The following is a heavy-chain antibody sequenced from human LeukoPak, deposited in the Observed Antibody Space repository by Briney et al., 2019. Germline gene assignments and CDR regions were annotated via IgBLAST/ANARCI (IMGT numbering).Heavy chain of an antibody. J-gene: IGHJ4*02. Sequence: GGSLRLSCVASGFTFNNFYMSWVRQAPGKGLEWVANIKEDGTEKYYGDSVKGRFTISRDNAKNSLYLQMNSLRAEDTAVYYCARTYSSSWYYFDYWGQGTLVTVSS. CDR3: ARTYSSSWYYFDY. CDR1: GFTFNNFY. D-gene: IGHD6-13*01. V-gene: IGHV3-7*03. CDR2: IKEDGTEK.